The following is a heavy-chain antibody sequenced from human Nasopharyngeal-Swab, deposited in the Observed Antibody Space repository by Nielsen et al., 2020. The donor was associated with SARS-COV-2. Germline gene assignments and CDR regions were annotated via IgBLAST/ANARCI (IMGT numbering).Heavy chain of an antibody. CDR2: ICSGGTT. J-gene: IGHJ3*02. Sequence: RQAPGKGLEWSGSICSGGTTYYNAALKSRVTISVDTSKSQCSLKLHSVTAADTAMYYCARQRNHVFDIWGQGTMVTVSS. V-gene: IGHV4-39*01. CDR3: ARQRNHVFDI.